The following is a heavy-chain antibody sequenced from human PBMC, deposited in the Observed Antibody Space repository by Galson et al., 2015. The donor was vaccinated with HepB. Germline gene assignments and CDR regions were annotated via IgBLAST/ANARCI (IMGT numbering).Heavy chain of an antibody. Sequence: SETLSLTCAVYGGSFSGYYWSWIRQPPGKGLEWIGEINHSGSTNYNPSLKSLVTISVDTSKNQFSLKLSSVTAADTAVYYCARGYCSGGSCYEGKWGQGTLVTVSS. CDR2: INHSGST. D-gene: IGHD2-15*01. J-gene: IGHJ4*02. CDR3: ARGYCSGGSCYEGK. V-gene: IGHV4-34*01. CDR1: GGSFSGYY.